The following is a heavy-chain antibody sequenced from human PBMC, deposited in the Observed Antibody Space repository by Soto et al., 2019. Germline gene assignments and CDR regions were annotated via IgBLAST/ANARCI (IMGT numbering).Heavy chain of an antibody. J-gene: IGHJ5*02. CDR3: AREFVGSSWYGNWFDP. Sequence: GASVKVSCKASGYTFTGYYMHWVRQAPGQGLEWMGWINPNSGGTNYAQKFQGRVTMTRDTSISTAYMELSRLRSDDTAVYYCAREFVGSSWYGNWFDPWGQGTLVTVSS. V-gene: IGHV1-2*02. CDR2: INPNSGGT. CDR1: GYTFTGYY. D-gene: IGHD6-13*01.